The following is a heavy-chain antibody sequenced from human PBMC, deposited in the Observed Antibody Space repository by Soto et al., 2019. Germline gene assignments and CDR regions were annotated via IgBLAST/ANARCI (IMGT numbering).Heavy chain of an antibody. CDR3: ARAPPVDYDILTGHYYYGMDV. Sequence: ASVKVSCKASGYTFTGYYMHWVRQAPGQGLEWMGWINPNSGGTNYAQKFQGWVTMTRDTSISTAYMELSRLRFDDTAVYYCARAPPVDYDILTGHYYYGMDVWGQGTTVTVSS. D-gene: IGHD3-9*01. V-gene: IGHV1-2*04. CDR2: INPNSGGT. J-gene: IGHJ6*02. CDR1: GYTFTGYY.